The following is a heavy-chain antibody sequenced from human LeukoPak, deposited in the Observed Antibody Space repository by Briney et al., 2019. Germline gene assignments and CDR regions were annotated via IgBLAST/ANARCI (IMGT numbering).Heavy chain of an antibody. Sequence: GGSLRLSCAASGFTFSFYAMRWVRQARGKGLEGVSAISGSADSTYYADSVKGRFTISRDNSKNTLYLQMNSLRAEDTAVYFCAKSFYYESSGYPRGPDYWGQGTLVTVSS. CDR2: ISGSADST. CDR3: AKSFYYESSGYPRGPDY. J-gene: IGHJ4*02. D-gene: IGHD3-22*01. CDR1: GFTFSFYA. V-gene: IGHV3-23*01.